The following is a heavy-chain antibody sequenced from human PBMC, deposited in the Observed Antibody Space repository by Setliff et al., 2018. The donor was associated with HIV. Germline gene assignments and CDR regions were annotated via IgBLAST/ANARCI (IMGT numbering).Heavy chain of an antibody. CDR1: GFTFSSYW. CDR3: AMGGSNTWYSS. V-gene: IGHV3-74*01. D-gene: IGHD6-13*01. J-gene: IGHJ5*02. Sequence: SGGSLRLSCVASGFTFSSYWMHWVRQAPGRGLMWISRLNTDGSSIDYADSVKGRFTFSRDNAKNTLYLQMNGLRADDTAVYYCAMGGSNTWYSSWGQGALVTVSS. CDR2: LNTDGSSI.